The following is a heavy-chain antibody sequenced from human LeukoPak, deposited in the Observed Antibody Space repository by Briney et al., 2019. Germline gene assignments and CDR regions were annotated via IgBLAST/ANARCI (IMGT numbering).Heavy chain of an antibody. CDR2: ISGSGGST. V-gene: IGHV3-23*01. Sequence: PGGSLRLSCAASGFTFSSYAMSWVRQAPGKGLEWVSAISGSGGSTYYADSAKGRFTISRDNAKNSLYLQMNSLRAEDTAVYYCARGTYYYDSSGYSWGQGTLVTVSS. J-gene: IGHJ4*02. D-gene: IGHD3-22*01. CDR3: ARGTYYYDSSGYS. CDR1: GFTFSSYA.